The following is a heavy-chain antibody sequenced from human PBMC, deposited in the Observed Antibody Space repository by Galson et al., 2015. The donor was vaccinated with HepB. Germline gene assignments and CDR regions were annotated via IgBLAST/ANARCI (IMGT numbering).Heavy chain of an antibody. CDR2: IYHSGSS. D-gene: IGHD3-3*01. V-gene: IGHV4-38-2*01. J-gene: IGHJ5*02. Sequence: WIGSIYHSGSSNYNPSHKSRVTISVDKSNNQFSLNLSSVTGADTAVYYCARAVGVVIRFSGDWFDPWGQGTLVTVSS. CDR3: ARAVGVVIRFSGDWFDP.